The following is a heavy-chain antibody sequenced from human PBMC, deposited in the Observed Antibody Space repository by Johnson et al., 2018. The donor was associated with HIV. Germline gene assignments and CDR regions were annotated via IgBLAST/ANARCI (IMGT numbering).Heavy chain of an antibody. V-gene: IGHV3-7*01. CDR3: ARDRGNDYVWGSNDAFDI. CDR2: IKQDGSEK. D-gene: IGHD3-16*01. J-gene: IGHJ3*02. Sequence: VQLVESGGGLVQPGGSLRLSCAASGFTFSSYWMSWVRQAPGKGLEWVANIKQDGSEKYYVDSVKGRFTISRDNAKNSLYLQRNSLRAEDTAVYYCARDRGNDYVWGSNDAFDIWGQGTMVTVSS. CDR1: GFTFSSYW.